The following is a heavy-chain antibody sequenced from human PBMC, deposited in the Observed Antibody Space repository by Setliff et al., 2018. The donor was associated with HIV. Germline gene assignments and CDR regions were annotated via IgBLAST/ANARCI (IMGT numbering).Heavy chain of an antibody. Sequence: GESLKISCKGSGYSFTSYWIGWVRQMPGKGLEWMGIIYPGDSDTRYSPSFQGQVTISIDKSISSASLHWSSLRTSDTAIYYCARHFGYNPGWFDSWGQGTLVTVSS. CDR2: IYPGDSDT. CDR1: GYSFTSYW. V-gene: IGHV5-51*01. CDR3: ARHFGYNPGWFDS. J-gene: IGHJ5*01. D-gene: IGHD3-10*01.